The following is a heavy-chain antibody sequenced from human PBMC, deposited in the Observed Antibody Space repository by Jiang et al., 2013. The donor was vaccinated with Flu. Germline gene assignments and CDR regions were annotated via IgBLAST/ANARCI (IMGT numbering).Heavy chain of an antibody. CDR3: ARGYIMARYGFDY. CDR1: DYSINRNNY. V-gene: IGHV4-38-2*01. J-gene: IGHJ4*02. D-gene: IGHD2-8*01. CDR2: IFHNYAT. Sequence: LLKPSETLSLMCDVSDYSINRNNYWGWIRQSPGMGLEWIGSIFHNYATYYSPTLESRVTLSLDTSKNQFSLTVRSVNAADTAVYYCARGYIMARYGFDYWGQGIPVTVSS.